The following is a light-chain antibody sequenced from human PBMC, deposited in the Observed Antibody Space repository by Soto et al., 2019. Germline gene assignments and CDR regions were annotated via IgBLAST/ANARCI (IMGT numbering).Light chain of an antibody. CDR1: QSVSSN. J-gene: IGKJ4*01. CDR2: GAS. CDR3: QQYNNWPLT. V-gene: IGKV3D-15*01. Sequence: EIVMTQSPATLSVPPGERATLSCRASQSVSSNLAWYQQKPCQAPRLLIYGASTRATGIPARFSGSGSWTEFTFTISSLQSEDFAIYYCQQYNNWPLTFGGGTKVEIK.